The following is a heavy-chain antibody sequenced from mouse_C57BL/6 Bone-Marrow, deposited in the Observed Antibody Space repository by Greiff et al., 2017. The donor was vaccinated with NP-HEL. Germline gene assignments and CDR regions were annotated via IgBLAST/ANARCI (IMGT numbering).Heavy chain of an antibody. J-gene: IGHJ1*03. Sequence: EVKVEESEGGLVQPGSSMKLSCTASGFTFSDYYMAWVRQVPEKGLEWVANINYDGSSTYYLDSLKSRFIISRDNAKNILYLQMRSLKSEDTATYYCARDSYGSKDWYFDVWGTGTTVTVSS. V-gene: IGHV5-16*01. D-gene: IGHD1-1*01. CDR2: INYDGSST. CDR3: ARDSYGSKDWYFDV. CDR1: GFTFSDYY.